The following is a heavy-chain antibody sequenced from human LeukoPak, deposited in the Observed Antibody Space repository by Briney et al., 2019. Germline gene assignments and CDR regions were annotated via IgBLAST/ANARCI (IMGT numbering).Heavy chain of an antibody. J-gene: IGHJ4*02. D-gene: IGHD3-22*01. V-gene: IGHV1-58*01. CDR1: GFTFTSSA. CDR2: IVVGSGNT. CDR3: AASPDYCDSSGYSYYFDY. Sequence: SVKVSCKASGFTFTSSAVQWVRQARGQRLEWTGWIVVGSGNTNYAQKFQERVTITRDMSTSTAYMELSSLRSEDTAVYYCAASPDYCDSSGYSYYFDYWGQGTLVTVSS.